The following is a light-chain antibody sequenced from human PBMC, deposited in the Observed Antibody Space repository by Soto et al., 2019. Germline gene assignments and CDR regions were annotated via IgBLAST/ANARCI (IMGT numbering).Light chain of an antibody. CDR3: RQYYSSRPIT. V-gene: IGKV3-20*01. CDR2: GAS. Sequence: VSPPSPTPLSLSPGIRSTLPCRASQSVSSSYLAWYQQQPGQAPPLXIYGASSRATGGPHRFCGSGSGTDFTLTISRLEPEDFLVYYCRQYYSSRPITFGQGTRLEIK. J-gene: IGKJ5*01. CDR1: QSVSSSY.